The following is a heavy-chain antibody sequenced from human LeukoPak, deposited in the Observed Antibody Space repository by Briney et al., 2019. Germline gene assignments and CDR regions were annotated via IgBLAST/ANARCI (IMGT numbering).Heavy chain of an antibody. CDR2: INHSGST. J-gene: IGHJ5*02. Sequence: PSETLSLTCSVSGYSISSGYYWSWIRQPPGKGLEWIGEINHSGSTNYNPSLKSRVTISVDTSKNQFSLKLSSVTAADTAVYYCARKYCSSTSCYRGYNWFDPWGQGTLVTVSS. CDR1: GYSISSGYY. D-gene: IGHD2-2*01. V-gene: IGHV4-38-2*02. CDR3: ARKYCSSTSCYRGYNWFDP.